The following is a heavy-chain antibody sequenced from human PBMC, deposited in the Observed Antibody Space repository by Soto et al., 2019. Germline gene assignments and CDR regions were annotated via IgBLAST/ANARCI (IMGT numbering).Heavy chain of an antibody. CDR2: IKSKTDGGTT. V-gene: IGHV3-15*01. J-gene: IGHJ6*02. D-gene: IGHD3-9*01. CDR3: TTETTYYDILTGYSYYGMDV. Sequence: EVQLVESGGGLVKPGGSLRLSCAASGFTFSNAWMSWVRQAPGKGLEWVGRIKSKTDGGTTDYAAPVKGRFTISRDDSKNPLYLQMNSLKTEDTAVYYCTTETTYYDILTGYSYYGMDVWGQGTTVTVSS. CDR1: GFTFSNAW.